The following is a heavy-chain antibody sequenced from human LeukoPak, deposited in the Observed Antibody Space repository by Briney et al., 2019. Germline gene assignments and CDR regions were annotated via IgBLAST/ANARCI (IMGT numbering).Heavy chain of an antibody. D-gene: IGHD6-19*01. CDR2: IYTSGST. V-gene: IGHV4-39*07. Sequence: KPSETLSLTCTVSGGSISSSSYYWGWIRQPPGKGLEWIGRIYTSGSTNYNPSLKSRVTMSVDTSKNQFSLKQNSVTAADTAVYYCARSLSSGWFPFDYWGQGTLVTVSS. J-gene: IGHJ4*02. CDR3: ARSLSSGWFPFDY. CDR1: GGSISSSSYY.